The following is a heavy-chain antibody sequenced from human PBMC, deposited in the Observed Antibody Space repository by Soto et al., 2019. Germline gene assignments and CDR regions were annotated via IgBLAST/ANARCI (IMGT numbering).Heavy chain of an antibody. V-gene: IGHV4-59*12. D-gene: IGHD3-10*01. J-gene: IGHJ6*02. Sequence: PSETLSLTCTVSGGSISRYYWSWIRQPPGKGLEWIGYMYNTGSTVYNPSFKSRVTISVDTSKNQFSLKLSSVTAADTAVYYCARDLKDYYGSGSYYYGMDVWGQGTTVTVSS. CDR2: MYNTGST. CDR1: GGSISRYY. CDR3: ARDLKDYYGSGSYYYGMDV.